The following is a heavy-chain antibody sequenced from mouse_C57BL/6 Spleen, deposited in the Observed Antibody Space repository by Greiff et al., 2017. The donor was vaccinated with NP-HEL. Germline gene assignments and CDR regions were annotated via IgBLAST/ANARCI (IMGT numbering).Heavy chain of an antibody. D-gene: IGHD2-3*01. CDR1: GYAFSSSW. V-gene: IGHV1-82*01. CDR2: IYPGDGDT. Sequence: QVQLQQSGPELVKPGASEKISCKASGYAFSSSWMNWVKQRPGKGLEWIGRIYPGDGDTNYNGKFKGKATLTADKSSSTAYMQLSSLTSEDSAVYFCARDGGYAMDYWGQGTSVTVSS. J-gene: IGHJ4*01. CDR3: ARDGGYAMDY.